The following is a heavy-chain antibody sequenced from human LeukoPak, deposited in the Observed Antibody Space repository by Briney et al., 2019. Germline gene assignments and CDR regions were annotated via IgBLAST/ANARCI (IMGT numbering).Heavy chain of an antibody. CDR2: ISHSGSI. J-gene: IGHJ4*02. CDR3: ARVLHCSGGSCYFYFDY. CDR1: GGSFSGYY. V-gene: IGHV4-34*01. D-gene: IGHD2-15*01. Sequence: KPSETLSLTCGVYGGSFSGYYWSWIRQPPGKGLEWIGEISHSGSISYTPSLKSRATISLDTSKNQFSLRLPSVTAADTAVYYCARVLHCSGGSCYFYFDYWGQGTLVTVSS.